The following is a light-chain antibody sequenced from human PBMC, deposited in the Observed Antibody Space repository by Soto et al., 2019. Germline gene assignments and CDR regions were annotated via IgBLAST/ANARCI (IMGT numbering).Light chain of an antibody. J-gene: IGKJ1*01. CDR3: QQYNNWWT. CDR1: QSVNTN. Sequence: EVVMTQSPATLSVSPGEGATLSCRASQSVNTNLAWYQQKPGQTPRLLIYGASTRATGIQARFSGSGSGTEFTLPISSLQSEDFAVYYCQQYNNWWTFGQGTKVEIK. CDR2: GAS. V-gene: IGKV3-15*01.